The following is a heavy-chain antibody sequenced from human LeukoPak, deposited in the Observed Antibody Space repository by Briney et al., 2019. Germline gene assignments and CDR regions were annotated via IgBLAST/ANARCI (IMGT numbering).Heavy chain of an antibody. CDR3: AKVHSSSWFPSPYYFDY. CDR2: ISYDGSNK. CDR1: GFTFSSYA. J-gene: IGHJ4*02. V-gene: IGHV3-30-3*01. D-gene: IGHD6-13*01. Sequence: GGSLRLSCAASGFTFSSYAMHWVRQAPGKGLEWVAVISYDGSNKYYADSVKGRFTISRDNSKNTLYLQMNSLRAEDTAVYYCAKVHSSSWFPSPYYFDYWGQGTLVTVSS.